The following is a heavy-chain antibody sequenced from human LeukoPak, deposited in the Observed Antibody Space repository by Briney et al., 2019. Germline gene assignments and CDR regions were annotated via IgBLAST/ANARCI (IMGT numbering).Heavy chain of an antibody. CDR1: GFTFSSYS. J-gene: IGHJ6*03. V-gene: IGHV3-48*01. CDR3: AKDGVGSGWYYYYYYMDV. Sequence: PGGSLRLSCAASGFTFSSYSMNWVRQAPGKGLEWVSYISSSSSTIYYADSVKGRFTISRDNAKNSLYLQMNSLRAEDTAVYYCAKDGVGSGWYYYYYYMDVWGKGTTVTISS. D-gene: IGHD6-19*01. CDR2: ISSSSSTI.